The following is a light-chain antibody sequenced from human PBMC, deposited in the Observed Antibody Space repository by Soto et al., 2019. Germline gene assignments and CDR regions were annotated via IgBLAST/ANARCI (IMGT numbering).Light chain of an antibody. V-gene: IGKV1-5*01. CDR3: QQYRTSSIT. Sequence: DIQKTQSPSTLSASVGDRVTITCRASQTISSWLAWYQQKPRKAPNLLIYDASTLERGVPSRFSGTGSGTEFTLTIDRLQPDDFATYYCQQYRTSSITFGQGTRLEIK. CDR1: QTISSW. J-gene: IGKJ5*01. CDR2: DAS.